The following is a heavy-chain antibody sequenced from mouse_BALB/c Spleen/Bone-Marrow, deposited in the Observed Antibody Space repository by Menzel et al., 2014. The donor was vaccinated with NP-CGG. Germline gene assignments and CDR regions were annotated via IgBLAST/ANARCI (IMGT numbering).Heavy chain of an antibody. D-gene: IGHD1-2*01. CDR1: GFDFSRYW. CDR2: INPDSSTI. CDR3: ARQGYYGYSDY. V-gene: IGHV4-1*02. J-gene: IGHJ2*01. Sequence: EVQGVESGGGLVQPGGSLKLSCAASGFDFSRYWMSWVRQAPGKGLEWIGEINPDSSTINYTPSLKDKFIISRDNAKNTLYLRMRKVRSEDTALYYCARQGYYGYSDYWGQGTTLTVSS.